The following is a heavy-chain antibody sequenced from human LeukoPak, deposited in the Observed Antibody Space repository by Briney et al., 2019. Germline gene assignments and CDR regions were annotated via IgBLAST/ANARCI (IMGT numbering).Heavy chain of an antibody. CDR2: ISAYNGAT. CDR3: ARDRQYRLEY. D-gene: IGHD3-16*02. Sequence: ASVKVSCKASGYTFSNYGISWVRQAPGQGLEWMGWISAYNGATNYAQKLQDRVTMTTDTSTPTAYMELRSLRSDDTAVYYCARDRQYRLEYWGQGTLVTVSS. CDR1: GYTFSNYG. J-gene: IGHJ4*02. V-gene: IGHV1-18*01.